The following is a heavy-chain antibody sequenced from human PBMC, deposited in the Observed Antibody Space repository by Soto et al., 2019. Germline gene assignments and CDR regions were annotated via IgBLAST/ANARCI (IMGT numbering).Heavy chain of an antibody. Sequence: EVQLLESGGGLVQPGGSLRLSCVASGFTFKNYDMRWVRQAPGKGLEWVSGISGSGAITYYADAVRGRFTISRDNSKNTLYLQLKSLGAEDTAIYYCAKDRQFRSYYESAGHYNNWGQGTLVTVSS. CDR1: GFTFKNYD. CDR2: ISGSGAIT. CDR3: AKDRQFRSYYESAGHYNN. V-gene: IGHV3-23*01. D-gene: IGHD3-9*01. J-gene: IGHJ4*02.